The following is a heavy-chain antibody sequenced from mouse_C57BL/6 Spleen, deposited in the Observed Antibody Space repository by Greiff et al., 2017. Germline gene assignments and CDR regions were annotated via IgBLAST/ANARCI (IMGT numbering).Heavy chain of an antibody. J-gene: IGHJ3*01. CDR2: IRNKANNHAT. CDR1: GFTFSDAW. D-gene: IGHD2-4*01. CDR3: TRAIYCDYSWFAF. Sequence: EVQVVESGGGLVQPGGSMKLSCAASGFTFSDAWMDWVRQSPEKGLEWVAEIRNKANNHATYYAESVKGRFTISRDDSKSSVYLQMNSLRAEDTGIYYCTRAIYCDYSWFAFWGKGTLVTVSA. V-gene: IGHV6-6*01.